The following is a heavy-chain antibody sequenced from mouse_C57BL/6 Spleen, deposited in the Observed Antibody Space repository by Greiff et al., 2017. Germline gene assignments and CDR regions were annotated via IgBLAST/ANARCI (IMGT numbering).Heavy chain of an antibody. D-gene: IGHD1-1*01. CDR3: ARGRDYGSSPAWFAY. CDR1: GYAFSSYW. CDR2: IYPGDGDT. J-gene: IGHJ3*01. V-gene: IGHV1-80*01. Sequence: VQLQQSGAELVKPGASVKISCKASGYAFSSYWMNWVKQRPGKGLEWIGQIYPGDGDTNYNGKFKGKATLTADTSSSTAYMQLSSLTSEDSAVYFCARGRDYGSSPAWFAYWGQGTLVTVSA.